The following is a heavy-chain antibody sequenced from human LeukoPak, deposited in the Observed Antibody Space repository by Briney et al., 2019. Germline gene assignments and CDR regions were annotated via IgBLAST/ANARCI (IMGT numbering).Heavy chain of an antibody. V-gene: IGHV3-23*01. Sequence: PGGSLRLSCAASGFTFSSYAMSWVRQAPGKGLEWVSAISGSGGSTYYADSVKGRFTISRDNSKNTLYLQMNSLRAEDTAVYYCARGWGITVTASFDSWGQGTMVIVSS. CDR2: ISGSGGST. CDR3: ARGWGITVTASFDS. D-gene: IGHD2-21*02. CDR1: GFTFSSYA. J-gene: IGHJ4*02.